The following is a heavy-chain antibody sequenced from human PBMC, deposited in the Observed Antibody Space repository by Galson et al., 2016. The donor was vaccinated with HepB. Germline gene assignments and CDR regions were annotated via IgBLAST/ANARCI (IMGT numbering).Heavy chain of an antibody. J-gene: IGHJ4*02. CDR2: IYSSGST. Sequence: ETLSLTCTVSGDSISSSSYYWGWIRQPPGKGLEWIGSIYSSGSTYYNPSLKSRVTISIATSKNQFSLKLRSVTAADTAVYYCAIPIDGGYVLFWGQGTLVTVSS. CDR1: GDSISSSSYY. D-gene: IGHD5-12*01. V-gene: IGHV4-39*01. CDR3: AIPIDGGYVLF.